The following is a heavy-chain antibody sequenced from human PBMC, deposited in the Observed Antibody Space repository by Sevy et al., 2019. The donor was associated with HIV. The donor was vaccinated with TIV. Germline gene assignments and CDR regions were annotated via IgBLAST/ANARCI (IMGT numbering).Heavy chain of an antibody. J-gene: IGHJ2*01. Sequence: GGSLRLSCAASGFIFSDYAMSWVRQAPGKGLEWVSSISGGDDSTYYADSVKRRFTVSRDNSKNTLYLQRNTLRAEDTALYYCAKFGDYYYSGGYDWYGDFWGRGTLVTVSS. CDR2: ISGGDDST. D-gene: IGHD3-22*01. CDR3: AKFGDYYYSGGYDWYGDF. V-gene: IGHV3-23*01. CDR1: GFIFSDYA.